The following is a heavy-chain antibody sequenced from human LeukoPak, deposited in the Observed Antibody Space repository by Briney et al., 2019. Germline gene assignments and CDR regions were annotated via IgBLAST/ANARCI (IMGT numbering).Heavy chain of an antibody. V-gene: IGHV1-69*04. D-gene: IGHD2-15*01. CDR3: ARVAAHYYYYGMDV. CDR1: GGTFSSYA. J-gene: IGHJ6*02. Sequence: ASVKVSCKASGGTFSSYAISWVRQAPGQGLEWMGRIIPILGIANYAQKFQGRVTITADKSTSTAYMELSSLRSEDTAVYYCARVAAHYYYYGMDVWGQGTTVTVSS. CDR2: IIPILGIA.